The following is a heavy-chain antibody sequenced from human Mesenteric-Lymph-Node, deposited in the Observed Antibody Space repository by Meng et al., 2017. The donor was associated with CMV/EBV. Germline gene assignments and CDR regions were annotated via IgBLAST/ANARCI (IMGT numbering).Heavy chain of an antibody. D-gene: IGHD4-23*01. CDR2: MNPNSGNT. CDR1: GYTFTSYD. J-gene: IGHJ4*02. CDR3: ARDGAVVTPFDY. Sequence: ASVKVSCKASGYTFTSYDINWVRQATGQGLEWMGWMNPNSGNTGYAQKFQGRVTMTGDTSISTAYMELRRLTSDDTAVYYCARDGAVVTPFDYWGQGMLVTVSS. V-gene: IGHV1-8*01.